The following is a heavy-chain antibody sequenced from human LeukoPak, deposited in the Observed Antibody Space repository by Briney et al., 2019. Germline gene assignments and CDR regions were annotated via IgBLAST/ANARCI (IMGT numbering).Heavy chain of an antibody. J-gene: IGHJ3*02. CDR1: GGSISSGGYS. CDR3: ARTIFGVVNNAFDI. V-gene: IGHV4-30-2*01. Sequence: PSQTLSLTCAVSGGSISSGGYSWSWIRQPPGKGLEWIGYIYHSGSTYYHPSLKSRVTISVDRSKNQFSLKLSSVTAADTAVYYCARTIFGVVNNAFDIWGQGTMVTVSS. D-gene: IGHD3-3*01. CDR2: IYHSGST.